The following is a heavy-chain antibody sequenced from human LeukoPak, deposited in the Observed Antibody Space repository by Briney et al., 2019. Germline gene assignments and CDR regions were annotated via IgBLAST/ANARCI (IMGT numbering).Heavy chain of an antibody. J-gene: IGHJ6*04. CDR2: ISAYNGNT. CDR1: GYTFTSYG. CDR3: ARIWCGPRLPYYYYYGMDV. V-gene: IGHV1-18*04. D-gene: IGHD3-10*01. Sequence: ASVKVSCKASGYTFTSYGISWVRQAPGQGLEWMGWISAYNGNTNYAQKLQGRVTMTTDTSTSTAYMELRSLRSDDTAVYYCARIWCGPRLPYYYYYGMDVWGKGTTVTVSS.